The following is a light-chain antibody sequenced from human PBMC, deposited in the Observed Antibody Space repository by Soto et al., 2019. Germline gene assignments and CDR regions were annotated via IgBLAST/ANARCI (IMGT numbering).Light chain of an antibody. CDR2: GAS. CDR3: QQRSNWPLT. J-gene: IGKJ4*01. V-gene: IGKV3-11*01. Sequence: EIVMTQSPATLSVSPGERATLSCRASQSVSDKLAWYQQKPGQAPRLLMYGASTRATGAPARFSGSGSGTDFTLTISSLEPEDFAVYYCQQRSNWPLTFGGGTKVDI. CDR1: QSVSDK.